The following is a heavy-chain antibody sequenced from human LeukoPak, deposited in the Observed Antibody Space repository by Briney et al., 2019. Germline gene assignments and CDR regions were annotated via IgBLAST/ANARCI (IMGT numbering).Heavy chain of an antibody. J-gene: IGHJ3*02. V-gene: IGHV4-59*01. CDR1: GGSISSYY. CDR2: IYYTGST. CDR3: ARESRLYSSNWQNAFDI. D-gene: IGHD6-13*01. Sequence: PSETLSLTCTVSGGSISSYYWSWIRQPPGKGLEWIWYIYYTGSTNYNPSLESRVTISVDTSKNQFSLKLSSVTAADTAVYYCARESRLYSSNWQNAFDIWGQGTMVTVSS.